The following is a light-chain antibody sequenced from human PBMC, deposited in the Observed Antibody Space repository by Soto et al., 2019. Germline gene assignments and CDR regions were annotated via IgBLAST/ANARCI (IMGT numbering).Light chain of an antibody. CDR2: DDR. CDR3: QVWDSPTDYPNWV. Sequence: SYELTQPPSVSVAPGQTARITCGGDNFGSKRVHWFQQKSGLAPVLVVSDDRDRPSGIPDRFSGSNSGNTATLTISGVEDGDEADYYCQVWDSPTDYPNWVFGGGTKLTVL. CDR1: NFGSKR. V-gene: IGLV3-21*02. J-gene: IGLJ3*02.